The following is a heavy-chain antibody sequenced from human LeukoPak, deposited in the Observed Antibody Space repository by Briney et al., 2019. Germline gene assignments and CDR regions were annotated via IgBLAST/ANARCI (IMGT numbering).Heavy chain of an antibody. CDR2: IIPIFGTA. CDR1: GGTFSSYA. J-gene: IGHJ4*02. CDR3: AREIFTGRYDPFDWAGLNFDY. D-gene: IGHD3-9*01. V-gene: IGHV1-69*13. Sequence: AASVKVSCKASGGTFSSYAISWVRQAPGQGLEWMGGIIPIFGTANYAQKFQGRVTITADESTSTAYMELSSLRSEDTAVYYCAREIFTGRYDPFDWAGLNFDYWGQGTLVTVSS.